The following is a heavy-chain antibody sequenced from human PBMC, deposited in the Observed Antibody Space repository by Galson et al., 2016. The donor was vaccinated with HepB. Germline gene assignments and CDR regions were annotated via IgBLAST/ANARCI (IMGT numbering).Heavy chain of an antibody. Sequence: PALVKPTQTLTLTCTCSGVSLSTRGVAVGWVRQPPGKAPEWLTLIYWDDVKRFSPSLENRLTITKDTSRSQVVLTMTNMGPVDTATYFCVHRQVDSGGALLDNWGQGTLVTVSS. CDR1: GVSLSTRGVA. J-gene: IGHJ4*02. CDR2: IYWDDVK. V-gene: IGHV2-5*02. D-gene: IGHD4-17*01. CDR3: VHRQVDSGGALLDN.